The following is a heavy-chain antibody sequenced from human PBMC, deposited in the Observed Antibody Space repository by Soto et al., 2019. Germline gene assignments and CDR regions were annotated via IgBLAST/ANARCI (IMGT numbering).Heavy chain of an antibody. J-gene: IGHJ3*02. Sequence: GGSLRLSCAASGFTFDDYAMHWVRQAPGKGLEWVSGISWNSGSIGYADSVKGRLTISRDNAKNSLYLQMNSLRAEDTALYYCAKSDSSGYYWNDAFDIWGQGTMVTVSS. V-gene: IGHV3-9*01. D-gene: IGHD3-22*01. CDR3: AKSDSSGYYWNDAFDI. CDR2: ISWNSGSI. CDR1: GFTFDDYA.